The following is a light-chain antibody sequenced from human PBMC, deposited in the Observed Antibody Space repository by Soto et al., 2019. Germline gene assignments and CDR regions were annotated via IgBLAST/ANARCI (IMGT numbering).Light chain of an antibody. CDR3: QHHNSYSQT. CDR2: GAS. CDR1: QSIRYY. V-gene: IGKV1-5*01. Sequence: DIQLTQSPPTLSASVGDRVTITCRASQSIRYYLAWYQQMPGKAPKLLIYGASSLQSGVPSRFSGSGSGTDFPLTISSLQPDDFATYFCQHHNSYSQTFGQGTKVEIK. J-gene: IGKJ1*01.